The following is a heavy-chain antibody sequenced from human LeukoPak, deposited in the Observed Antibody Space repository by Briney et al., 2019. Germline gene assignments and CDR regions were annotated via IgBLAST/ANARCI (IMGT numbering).Heavy chain of an antibody. CDR2: IKQDGSAK. CDR3: APYSSSQGSLDY. Sequence: GGSLRLSCAASGFTFSSYWMSWVRQAPGKGLEWVANIKQDGSAKYYVDSVKDRFTISRDNAKNSLYLQMNSLRAEDTAVYYCAPYSSSQGSLDYWGQGTLVTVSS. V-gene: IGHV3-7*01. J-gene: IGHJ4*02. D-gene: IGHD6-6*01. CDR1: GFTFSSYW.